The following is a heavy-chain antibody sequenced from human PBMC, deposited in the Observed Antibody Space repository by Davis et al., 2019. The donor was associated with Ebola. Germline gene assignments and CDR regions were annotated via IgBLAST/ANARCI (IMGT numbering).Heavy chain of an antibody. CDR3: ARGRKIAVAGTDY. CDR2: MNPNSGNT. CDR1: GYIFNNYG. Sequence: AASVKVSCKASGYIFNNYGISWVRQAPGQGLEWMGWMNPNSGNTGYAQKFQGRVTMTRNTSISTAYMELSSLRSEDTAVYYCARGRKIAVAGTDYWGQGTLVTVSS. J-gene: IGHJ4*02. D-gene: IGHD6-19*01. V-gene: IGHV1-8*02.